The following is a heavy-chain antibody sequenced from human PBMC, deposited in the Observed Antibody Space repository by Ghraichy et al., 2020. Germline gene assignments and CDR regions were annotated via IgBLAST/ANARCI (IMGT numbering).Heavy chain of an antibody. CDR3: AKARCSGYGCDYFDY. CDR2: IAVSDDFT. J-gene: IGHJ4*02. Sequence: LSLTCAASGFTFSSCAMAWVRQAPGKGLEWVTLIAVSDDFTSYADSVKGRFTISRDNSKTMLFLQMNSLRAEDTAVYFCAKARCSGYGCDYFDYWGQGTLVSVSS. V-gene: IGHV3-23*01. D-gene: IGHD5-12*01. CDR1: GFTFSSCA.